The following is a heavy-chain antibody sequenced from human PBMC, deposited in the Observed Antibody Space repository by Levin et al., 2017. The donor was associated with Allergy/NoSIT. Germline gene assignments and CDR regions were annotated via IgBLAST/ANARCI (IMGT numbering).Heavy chain of an antibody. D-gene: IGHD6-6*01. CDR2: INHSGST. CDR1: GGSFSGYY. V-gene: IGHV4-34*01. Sequence: SQTLSLTCAVYGGSFSGYYWSWIRQPPGKGLEWIGEINHSGSTNYNPSLKSRVTISVDTSKNQFSLKLSSVTAADTAVYYCARERRRSSPPYYYDYGMDVWGQGTTVTVSS. CDR3: ARERRRSSPPYYYDYGMDV. J-gene: IGHJ6*02.